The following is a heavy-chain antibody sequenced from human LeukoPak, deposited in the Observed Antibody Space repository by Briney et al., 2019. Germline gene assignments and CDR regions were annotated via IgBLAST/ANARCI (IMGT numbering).Heavy chain of an antibody. CDR3: ARQTGSGLFILP. Sequence: KPSETLSLTCTVSGGSISSYYWSWIRQPPGKGLEWIGEINHSGSTNYIPSLKSRVTISIDTSKNQFSLKLSSVTAADTAVYYCARQTGSGLFILPGGQGTLVTVSS. CDR2: INHSGST. CDR1: GGSISSYY. D-gene: IGHD3/OR15-3a*01. J-gene: IGHJ4*02. V-gene: IGHV4-34*01.